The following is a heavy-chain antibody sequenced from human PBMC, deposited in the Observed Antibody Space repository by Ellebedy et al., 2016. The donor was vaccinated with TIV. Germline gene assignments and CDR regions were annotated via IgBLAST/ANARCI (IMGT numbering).Heavy chain of an antibody. CDR1: GGSFNNYA. V-gene: IGHV1-69*13. J-gene: IGHJ4*02. D-gene: IGHD6-19*01. Sequence: SVKVSCKASGGSFNNYAISWVRQAPGQGLECMGGIIPIFGTPNYALKFQGRITITADVFTSTAYMELRSLRSEDTAVYYCARGHSSGWYYVSFESWGPGTLVTVSS. CDR3: ARGHSSGWYYVSFES. CDR2: IIPIFGTP.